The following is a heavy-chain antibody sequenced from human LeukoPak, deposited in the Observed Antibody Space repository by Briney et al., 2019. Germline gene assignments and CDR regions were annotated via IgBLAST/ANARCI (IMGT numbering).Heavy chain of an antibody. CDR3: ARRDYYDSGRLFDY. J-gene: IGHJ4*02. Sequence: PSETLSLTCTVSGVSISSSNHYWGWIGQPPGKGLEWIVSIYCSGSTYENPCINRLATISINTSKNHFSLKLSSVTAADTAVYHCARRDYYDSGRLFDYWGQGTLVTVSS. CDR2: IYCSGST. CDR1: GVSISSSNHY. D-gene: IGHD3-10*01. V-gene: IGHV4-39*02.